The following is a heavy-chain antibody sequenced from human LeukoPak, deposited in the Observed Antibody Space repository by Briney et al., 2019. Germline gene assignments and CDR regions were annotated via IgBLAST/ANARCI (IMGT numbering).Heavy chain of an antibody. Sequence: GASVKVSCRASGYTFTSYGISWVRQAPGQGLEWMGWISAYNGNTNYAQKLQGRVTMTTDTSTSTAYMELRSLRSDDTAVYYCARDLSYSYGSNNYFDYWGQGTLVTVSS. V-gene: IGHV1-18*01. CDR3: ARDLSYSYGSNNYFDY. D-gene: IGHD5-18*01. J-gene: IGHJ4*02. CDR1: GYTFTSYG. CDR2: ISAYNGNT.